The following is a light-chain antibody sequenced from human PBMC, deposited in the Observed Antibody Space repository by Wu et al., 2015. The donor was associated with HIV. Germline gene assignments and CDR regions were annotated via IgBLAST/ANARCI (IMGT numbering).Light chain of an antibody. Sequence: EIVLTQSPGALPLSPGERATLSCRASQSVSSNSLAWYQQKPGQAPRLLIYGASTRATGIPDRFSGSGSETDFTLTVNRLEPEDFAVYFCQQYGRSPSTFGQGTKLEIK. J-gene: IGKJ2*01. V-gene: IGKV3-20*01. CDR2: GAS. CDR3: QQYGRSPST. CDR1: QSVSSNS.